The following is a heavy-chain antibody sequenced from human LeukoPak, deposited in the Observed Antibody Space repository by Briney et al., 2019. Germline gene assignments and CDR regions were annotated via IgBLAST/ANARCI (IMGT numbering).Heavy chain of an antibody. CDR2: INPNSGGT. J-gene: IGHJ6*03. Sequence: ASVKASCKASGYTFTGYYMHWVRQAPGQGLEWMGWINPNSGGTNYAQKFQGRVTMTRDTSISTAYMELSRLRSDDTAVYYCARDNSSSWYSTEYYYYYMDVWGKGTTVTVSS. V-gene: IGHV1-2*02. CDR3: ARDNSSSWYSTEYYYYYMDV. CDR1: GYTFTGYY. D-gene: IGHD6-13*01.